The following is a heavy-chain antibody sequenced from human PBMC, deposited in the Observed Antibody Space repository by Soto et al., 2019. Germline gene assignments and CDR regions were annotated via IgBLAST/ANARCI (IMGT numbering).Heavy chain of an antibody. V-gene: IGHV4-30-2*01. Sequence: PSETLSLTCAVSGGSISSGGYSWSWIRQPPGKGLEWIGYIYHSGSTYYNPSLKSRVTISVDRSKNQFSLKLSSVTAADTAVYYCAKGVPAATRYFQHWGQGTLVTVSS. J-gene: IGHJ1*01. CDR3: AKGVPAATRYFQH. CDR1: GGSISSGGYS. D-gene: IGHD2-2*01. CDR2: IYHSGST.